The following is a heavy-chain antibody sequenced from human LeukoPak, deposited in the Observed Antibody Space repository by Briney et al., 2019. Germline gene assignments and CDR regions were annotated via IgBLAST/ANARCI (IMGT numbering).Heavy chain of an antibody. CDR1: GYTSTGYY. CDR2: INPNSGGT. CDR3: ARVRTLGYYYDSSGYSSAEYFQH. Sequence: GASVKVSCKASGYTSTGYYMHWVRQAPGQGLEWMGWINPNSGGTNYAQKFQGRVTMTRDTSISTAYMELSRLRSDDTAVYYCARVRTLGYYYDSSGYSSAEYFQHWGQGTLVTVSS. V-gene: IGHV1-2*02. J-gene: IGHJ1*01. D-gene: IGHD3-22*01.